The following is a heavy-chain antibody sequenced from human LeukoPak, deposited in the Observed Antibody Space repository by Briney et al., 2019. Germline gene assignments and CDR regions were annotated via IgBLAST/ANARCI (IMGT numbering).Heavy chain of an antibody. V-gene: IGHV3-48*03. CDR2: ISNSGSTI. D-gene: IGHD3-10*01. CDR3: AKDYYGSGAFDY. J-gene: IGHJ4*02. CDR1: GFTFSSYE. Sequence: GGSLRLSCAASGFTFSSYEINWVRQAPGKGLEWVSYISNSGSTIYYADSVKGRFTISRDNAKNSLYLQMNSLRAEDTAVYYCAKDYYGSGAFDYWGQGTLVTVSS.